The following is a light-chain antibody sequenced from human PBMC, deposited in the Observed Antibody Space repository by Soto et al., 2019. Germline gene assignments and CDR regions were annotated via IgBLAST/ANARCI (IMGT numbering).Light chain of an antibody. V-gene: IGKV1-8*01. CDR3: QHYYTYPPT. Sequence: IQMTQSPSSFSASAGDRVTISCRASQDIDSNLAWYQQKPGKAPKLLISGASNLQIGVPSRFSGSGSGTDFSLTIRSLQSDDFATYFCQHYYTYPPTFGQGTKVDIK. CDR1: QDIDSN. CDR2: GAS. J-gene: IGKJ1*01.